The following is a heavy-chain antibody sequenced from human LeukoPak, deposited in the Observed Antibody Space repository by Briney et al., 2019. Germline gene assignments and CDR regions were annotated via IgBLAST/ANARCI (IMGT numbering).Heavy chain of an antibody. V-gene: IGHV3-23*01. CDR1: GFTFSTYG. CDR2: ITSTGVST. CDR3: AKSAGLRDTAMVE. J-gene: IGHJ4*02. Sequence: PGGSLRLSCAASGFTFSTYGMTWVRQAPGKGLEWVSFITSTGVSTYYADSVKGRFTISRDNSKNTLYLQMNSLRAEDTAVYYCAKSAGLRDTAMVEWGQGTLVTVSS. D-gene: IGHD5-18*01.